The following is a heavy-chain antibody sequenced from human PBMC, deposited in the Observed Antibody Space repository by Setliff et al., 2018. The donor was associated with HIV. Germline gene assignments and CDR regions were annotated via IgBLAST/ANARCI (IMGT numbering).Heavy chain of an antibody. J-gene: IGHJ6*03. D-gene: IGHD3-3*01. Sequence: GASVKVSCKASGYTFTSHAMSWVRQAPGQGLEWMGWINTNTGNPTFAQGFTGRLVFSMDTLVRTAYLEISDLRADDTGIYYCARDSSEYFDFSSGDFHYMDVWGKGTTVTVSS. CDR2: INTNTGNP. CDR1: GYTFTSHA. V-gene: IGHV7-4-1*02. CDR3: ARDSSEYFDFSSGDFHYMDV.